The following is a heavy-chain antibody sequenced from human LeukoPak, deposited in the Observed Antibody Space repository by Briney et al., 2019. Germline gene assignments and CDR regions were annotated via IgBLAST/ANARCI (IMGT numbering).Heavy chain of an antibody. D-gene: IGHD2-2*01. CDR2: INPNSGGT. J-gene: IGHJ6*03. CDR1: GYTFTGYY. CDR3: ARRAKDIVVVPAAATHYYYYMDV. Sequence: ASVKVSCKASGYTFTGYYMHWVRQAPGQGLEWMGWINPNSGGTNYAQKFQGRVTMTRDTSISTAYMELSRLRSDDTAVYYCARRAKDIVVVPAAATHYYYYMDVWGKGTTVTVSS. V-gene: IGHV1-2*02.